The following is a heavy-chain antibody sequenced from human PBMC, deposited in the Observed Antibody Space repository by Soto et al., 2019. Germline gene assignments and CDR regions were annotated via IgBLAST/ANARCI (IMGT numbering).Heavy chain of an antibody. CDR3: ARDPPYYSSGSPFDY. CDR2: ISYDGSNK. J-gene: IGHJ4*02. V-gene: IGHV3-30-3*01. D-gene: IGHD3-22*01. Sequence: PGGSLRLSCAASGFTFSSYAMRWVRQAPGKGLEWVAVISYDGSNKYYADSVKGRFTISRDNSKNTLYLQMNSLRAEDTAVYYCARDPPYYSSGSPFDYWGQGTLVTVSS. CDR1: GFTFSSYA.